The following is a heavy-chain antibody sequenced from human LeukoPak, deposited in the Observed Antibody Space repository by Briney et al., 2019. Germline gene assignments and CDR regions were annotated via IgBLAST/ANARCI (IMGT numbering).Heavy chain of an antibody. CDR3: VRGVYYYYMDV. CDR1: GGSITSYY. Sequence: SETLSLTCSASGGSITSYYWSWIRQPAGKGLEWIGRMYNGGSTNYNPSLKSRVTMSLDTSKNQFSLKLSSVTAADTAVYFCVRGVYYYYMDVWGKGTTVTVSS. J-gene: IGHJ6*03. CDR2: MYNGGST. D-gene: IGHD3-10*01. V-gene: IGHV4-4*07.